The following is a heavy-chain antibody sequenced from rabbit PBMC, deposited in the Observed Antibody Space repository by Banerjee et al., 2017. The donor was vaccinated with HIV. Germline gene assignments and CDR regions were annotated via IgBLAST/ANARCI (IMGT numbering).Heavy chain of an antibody. CDR1: GFSFSNTYV. CDR2: TYDGSGGHT. Sequence: QEQLEESGGDLVKPEGSLTLTCTASGFSFSNTYVMCWVRQAPGKGLEWIACTYDGSGGHTDYASWAKGRFTISKTSSTTVTLQMTSLTVADTATYFCARDLAGVTGWNFGLWGQGTLVTVS. CDR3: ARDLAGVTGWNFGL. V-gene: IGHV1S45*01. J-gene: IGHJ4*01. D-gene: IGHD4-1*01.